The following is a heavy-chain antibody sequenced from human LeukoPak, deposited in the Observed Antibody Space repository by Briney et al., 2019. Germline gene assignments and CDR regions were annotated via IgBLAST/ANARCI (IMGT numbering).Heavy chain of an antibody. CDR2: IYYSGST. D-gene: IGHD5-18*01. CDR3: ARLSPQYSYGYSKAFDI. J-gene: IGHJ3*02. CDR1: GGSISSGGYS. Sequence: SETLSLTCAVSGGSISSGGYSWSWIRQPPGKGLEWIGYIYYSGSTYYNPSLKSRVTISVDTSKNQFSLKLSSVTAADTAVYYCARLSPQYSYGYSKAFDIWGQGTMVTVSS. V-gene: IGHV4-30-4*07.